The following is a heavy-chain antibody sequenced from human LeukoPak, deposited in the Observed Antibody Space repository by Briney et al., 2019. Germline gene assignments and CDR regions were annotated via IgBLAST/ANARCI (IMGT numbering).Heavy chain of an antibody. J-gene: IGHJ6*03. CDR3: ARLEVVYYIDV. Sequence: GGSLRLSCAASGFTFSDYYMSWIRQAPGKGLEWDSYISSSGSTIYYADSVKGRFTISRDNAKNSLYLQMNSLRAEDTAVYYCARLEVVYYIDVWGKGTTVTVSS. CDR2: ISSSGSTI. V-gene: IGHV3-11*01. D-gene: IGHD2-15*01. CDR1: GFTFSDYY.